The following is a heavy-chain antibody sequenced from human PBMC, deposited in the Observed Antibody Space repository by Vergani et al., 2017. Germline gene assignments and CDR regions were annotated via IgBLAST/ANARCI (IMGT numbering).Heavy chain of an antibody. CDR2: VHRNGNT. J-gene: IGHJ6*02. V-gene: IGHV4-38-2*02. CDR1: GYSVGSGYY. Sequence: QVDLQESGPGLVKSSETLSLTCAVSGYSVGSGYYWGWIRQPPGRGLEWIGCVHRNGNTYYTSSLRSRATISRDTSKNQFSLRLTSVTAADTAVYYCARDPLYSTTWPFLLLDMDVWGQGTTVTVSS. D-gene: IGHD6-13*01. CDR3: ARDPLYSTTWPFLLLDMDV.